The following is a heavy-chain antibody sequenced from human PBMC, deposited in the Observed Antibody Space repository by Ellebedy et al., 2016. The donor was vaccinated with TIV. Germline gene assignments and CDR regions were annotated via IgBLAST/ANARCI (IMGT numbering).Heavy chain of an antibody. D-gene: IGHD3-10*02. Sequence: MPSETLSLTCTVSNVSISGSFWNWIRQPPGKGLEWIAYVSYSGITNFNPSLRGRVSMSLDTTKNHFFLNLTSVTAADSAVYYCARSTHVWGGYFDSWGQGALVTVSS. CDR2: VSYSGIT. V-gene: IGHV4-59*08. CDR3: ARSTHVWGGYFDS. J-gene: IGHJ4*02. CDR1: NVSISGSF.